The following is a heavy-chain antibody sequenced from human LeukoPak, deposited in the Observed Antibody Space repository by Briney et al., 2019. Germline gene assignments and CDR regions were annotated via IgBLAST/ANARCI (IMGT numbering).Heavy chain of an antibody. CDR2: IYYSGTT. J-gene: IGHJ6*02. CDR3: AREDPQTTVPEGMDV. D-gene: IGHD4-17*01. V-gene: IGHV4-59*01. CDR1: GGSISYYY. Sequence: XXXLSLTCTVSGGSISYYYWSWIRQSPGKGLEWIGYIYYSGTTNYNPSLKSRVTISVDTSKNQFSLQLRSVTAADTAVYYCAREDPQTTVPEGMDVWGQGTTVTVSS.